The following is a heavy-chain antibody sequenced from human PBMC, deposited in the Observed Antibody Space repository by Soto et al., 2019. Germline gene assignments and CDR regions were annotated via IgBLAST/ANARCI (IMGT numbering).Heavy chain of an antibody. CDR1: GDSVSSNIAA. Sequence: SQTLSLTCAISGDSVSSNIAAWNWIRQSPSRGFEWLGRTYYRSKWYNDYAVSVKGRITINPDTSKNQFSLQLNSVTPEDTAVYYCARDHCGGDCYHVWFDPWGQGTLVTVSS. CDR2: TYYRSKWYN. V-gene: IGHV6-1*01. D-gene: IGHD2-21*02. J-gene: IGHJ5*02. CDR3: ARDHCGGDCYHVWFDP.